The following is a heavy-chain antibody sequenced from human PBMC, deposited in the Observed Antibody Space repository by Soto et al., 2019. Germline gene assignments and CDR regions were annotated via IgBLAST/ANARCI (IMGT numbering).Heavy chain of an antibody. D-gene: IGHD1-26*01. CDR3: ARVLGATLYYFDC. CDR1: GYSISIGNY. V-gene: IGHV4-38-2*02. Sequence: PSETLSLTCPVSGYSISIGNYWGWIRQPPGKRLEWIGSIYQSGSTYYNPSLRSRATISVDTSKNQFSLKLSSVTAADTAVYYWARVLGATLYYFDCWVQGILVTVSS. J-gene: IGHJ4*02. CDR2: IYQSGST.